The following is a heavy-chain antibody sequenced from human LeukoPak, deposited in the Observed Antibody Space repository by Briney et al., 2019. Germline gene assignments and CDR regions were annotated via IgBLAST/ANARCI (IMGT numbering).Heavy chain of an antibody. Sequence: SETLSLTCTVSGGSISSYYWSWIRQPPGKGLEWIGYIYYSGSTNYNPSLKSRVTISVKTSKNQFSLKLSSVTAADTAVYYCARAYCSGGSCYSGYYYYMDVWGKGTTVTISS. CDR2: IYYSGST. D-gene: IGHD2-15*01. J-gene: IGHJ6*03. V-gene: IGHV4-59*01. CDR1: GGSISSYY. CDR3: ARAYCSGGSCYSGYYYYMDV.